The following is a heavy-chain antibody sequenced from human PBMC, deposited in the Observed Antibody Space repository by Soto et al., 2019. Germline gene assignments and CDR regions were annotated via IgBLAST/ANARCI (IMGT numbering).Heavy chain of an antibody. CDR3: AQDRGWGVVSLSHDY. V-gene: IGHV3-23*01. Sequence: EVQLLESGGGIVQPGGSLRVSCVASGFTFRNFVMSWVRQAPGKGLEWVSAIRGTGGETFYADSVKGRFTISRDNSKNTLYLQMNSLRDEDTALYFCAQDRGWGVVSLSHDYWGQGTLVTVSS. CDR2: IRGTGGET. J-gene: IGHJ4*02. D-gene: IGHD2-21*01. CDR1: GFTFRNFV.